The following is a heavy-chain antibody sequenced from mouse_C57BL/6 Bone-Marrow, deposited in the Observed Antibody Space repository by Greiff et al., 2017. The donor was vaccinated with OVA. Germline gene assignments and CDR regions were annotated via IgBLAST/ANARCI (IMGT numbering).Heavy chain of an antibody. V-gene: IGHV1-22*01. CDR1: GYTFTDYY. D-gene: IGHD1-1*01. J-gene: IGHJ2*01. CDR3: ARKNYYGSDY. CDR2: INPNTGGT. Sequence: EVQLQESGPELVKPGASVKMSCKASGYTFTDYYMHWVKQSHGKSLEWIGYINPNTGGTSYNQKFKGKATLTVNKSSSTAYMELRSLTSEDSAVYYCARKNYYGSDYWGQGTTLTVAS.